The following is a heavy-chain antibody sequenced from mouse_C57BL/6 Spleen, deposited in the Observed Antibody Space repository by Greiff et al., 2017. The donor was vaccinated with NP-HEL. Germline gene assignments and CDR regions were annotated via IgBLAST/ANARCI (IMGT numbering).Heavy chain of an antibody. CDR2: ISSGSSTI. Sequence: EVMLVESGGGLVKPGGSLKLSCAASGFTFSDYGMHWVRQAPEKGLEWVAYISSGSSTIYYADTVKGRFTISRDNAKNTLFLQMTSLRSEDTAMYYCARGYYYPMDYWGQGTSVTVSS. J-gene: IGHJ4*01. CDR3: ARGYYYPMDY. V-gene: IGHV5-17*01. CDR1: GFTFSDYG.